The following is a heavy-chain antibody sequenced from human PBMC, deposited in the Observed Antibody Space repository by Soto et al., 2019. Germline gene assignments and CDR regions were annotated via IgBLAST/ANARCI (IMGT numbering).Heavy chain of an antibody. CDR1: GYTFTSYG. V-gene: IGHV1-3*01. D-gene: IGHD3-22*01. J-gene: IGHJ4*02. Sequence: ASVKVSCKASGYTFTSYGINWVRQAPGRGLEWMGWINPGNGNTKYSQQFQGRVIIDRDTSASTAYMELSSLRSEDTAVYYCARGGYFDSSNYLAYWGLGTMVTVSS. CDR2: INPGNGNT. CDR3: ARGGYFDSSNYLAY.